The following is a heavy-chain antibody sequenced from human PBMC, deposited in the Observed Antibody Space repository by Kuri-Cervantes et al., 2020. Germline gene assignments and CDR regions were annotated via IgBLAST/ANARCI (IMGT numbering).Heavy chain of an antibody. J-gene: IGHJ3*02. V-gene: IGHV4-4*02. CDR1: GGSISSSNW. D-gene: IGHD5-18*01. CDR3: AREGQQYSYGYNAFDI. Sequence: GSLRLSCAVSGGSISSSNWWSWVRQPPGKGLEWIGEIYHSGSTNYNPSLKSRVTISVDKSKNQFSLKLSSVTAADTAVYYCAREGQQYSYGYNAFDIWGQGTMVTVSS. CDR2: IYHSGST.